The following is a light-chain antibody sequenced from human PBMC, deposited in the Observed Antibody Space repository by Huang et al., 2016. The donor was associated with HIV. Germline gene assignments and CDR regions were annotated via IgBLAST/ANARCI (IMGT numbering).Light chain of an antibody. CDR3: QHYNNWPWWT. V-gene: IGKV3-15*01. Sequence: EVVMTQFPAILSGSQGERATLSCRASQSVTSNLAWYQQKPGQAPRLLIYSASTRATGIPARFSGSGSGTECTRTISSLQSEDFAVYYCQHYNNWPWWTFGQGTKVEIK. J-gene: IGKJ1*01. CDR2: SAS. CDR1: QSVTSN.